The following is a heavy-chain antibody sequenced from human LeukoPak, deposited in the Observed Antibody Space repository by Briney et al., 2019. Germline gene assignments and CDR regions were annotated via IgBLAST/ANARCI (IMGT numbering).Heavy chain of an antibody. D-gene: IGHD3-22*01. V-gene: IGHV1-2*02. J-gene: IGHJ4*02. CDR1: GYTFTGYY. CDR3: VXXXXXDESYSSGYTEPFDY. CDR2: INPNSGGT. Sequence: GASVKVSCKASGYTFTGYYMHWVRQAPGQGLEWMGWINPNSGGTNYAQKFQGRVTMTRDTAISTAYMELSRVRSGDTPVYYCVXXXXXDESYSSGYTEPFDYWGQGTLVTVSS.